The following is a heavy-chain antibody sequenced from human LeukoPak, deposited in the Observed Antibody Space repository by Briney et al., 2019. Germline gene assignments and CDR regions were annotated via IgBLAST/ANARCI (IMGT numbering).Heavy chain of an antibody. CDR3: AKDSSTLRYFDWSNFDY. J-gene: IGHJ4*02. Sequence: GGSLRLSCAASGFTFSSYGMSWVRQAPGKGLEWVSAISWSCGSTYYADSVKGRFTISRDNSKNTLYLQMNSLRAEDTAVYYCAKDSSTLRYFDWSNFDYWGQGTLVTVSS. CDR2: ISWSCGST. V-gene: IGHV3-23*01. D-gene: IGHD3-9*01. CDR1: GFTFSSYG.